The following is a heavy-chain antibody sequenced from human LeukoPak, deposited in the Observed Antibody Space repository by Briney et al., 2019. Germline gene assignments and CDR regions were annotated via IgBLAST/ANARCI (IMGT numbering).Heavy chain of an antibody. D-gene: IGHD3-22*01. Sequence: ASVKVSCKASGYTFTGYYMHWVRQAPGQGLEWMGWISAYNGNTNYAQKFQGRVTMTTDTSTSTACMELRSLRSDDTAVYYCARDKPYYYDSSGYSGDYWGQGTLVTVSS. CDR1: GYTFTGYY. J-gene: IGHJ4*02. CDR2: ISAYNGNT. V-gene: IGHV1-18*04. CDR3: ARDKPYYYDSSGYSGDY.